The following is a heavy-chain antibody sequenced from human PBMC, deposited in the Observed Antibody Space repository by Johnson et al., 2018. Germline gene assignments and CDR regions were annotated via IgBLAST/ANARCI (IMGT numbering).Heavy chain of an antibody. Sequence: QVQLQESGGGVVQPGGSLRLSCAASGFTFSSYGMHWVRQAPGKGLECVALISYYGTNKYYGDSVKGRFTISRDNSKNTLYLQMNSLTAEDTALYYCLPTPGTMAVDSWGQGTLVTVSS. CDR3: LPTPGTMAVDS. D-gene: IGHD1-1*01. CDR2: ISYYGTNK. V-gene: IGHV3-33*01. CDR1: GFTFSSYG. J-gene: IGHJ4*02.